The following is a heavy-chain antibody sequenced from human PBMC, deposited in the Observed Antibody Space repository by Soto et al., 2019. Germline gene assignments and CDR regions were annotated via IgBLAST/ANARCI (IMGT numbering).Heavy chain of an antibody. CDR2: IKQAGSEK. Sequence: GGSLRLSCAASGFTFSSYWMSWVRQAPGKGLEWVANIKQAGSEKYYVASVKGRFTISRDIAKNSLYVQMNSLRAEDTAVYYCARGISYSYDSSGAKAFDYWGQGTLVTVSS. V-gene: IGHV3-7*01. CDR3: ARGISYSYDSSGAKAFDY. J-gene: IGHJ4*02. CDR1: GFTFSSYW. D-gene: IGHD3-22*01.